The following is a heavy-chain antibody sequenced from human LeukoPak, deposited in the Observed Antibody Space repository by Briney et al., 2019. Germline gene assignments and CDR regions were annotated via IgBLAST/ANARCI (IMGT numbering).Heavy chain of an antibody. D-gene: IGHD4-17*01. CDR1: DESFSSHY. Sequence: PSETLSLTRAVSDESFSSHYWTSIRQPPGKGLEWIGYISYIGSTNYNPALKSRVTISIDTSKNQFSLRLSSVTAADTAVYYCARDLVTVTKGFDIWGQGTMVSVSS. V-gene: IGHV4-59*11. CDR3: ARDLVTVTKGFDI. J-gene: IGHJ3*02. CDR2: ISYIGST.